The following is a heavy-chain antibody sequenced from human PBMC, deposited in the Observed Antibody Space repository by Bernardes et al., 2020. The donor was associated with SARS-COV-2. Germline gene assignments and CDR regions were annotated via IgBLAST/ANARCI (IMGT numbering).Heavy chain of an antibody. CDR1: GFTFSSYG. CDR3: ARDGSIAARPPRWYFDY. CDR2: IWYDGSNK. D-gene: IGHD6-6*01. J-gene: IGHJ4*02. V-gene: IGHV3-33*01. Sequence: GGSLRLSCAASGFTFSSYGMHWVRQAPGKGLEWVAVIWYDGSNKYYADSVKGRFTISRDNSKNTLYLQMNSLRAEDTAVYYCARDGSIAARPPRWYFDYWGQGTLVTVSS.